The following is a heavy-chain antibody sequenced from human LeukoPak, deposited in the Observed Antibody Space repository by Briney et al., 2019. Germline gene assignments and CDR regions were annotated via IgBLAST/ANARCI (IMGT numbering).Heavy chain of an antibody. CDR1: GFTFSIYA. J-gene: IGHJ4*02. Sequence: GGSLRLSCAASGFTFSIYAMSWDRQAPGKGLEWVSAISGSGGSTFYADSVKGRFTISRDNSKSTLYLQMNSLRADDTAVYYCAKDNSGSCYPDYWGQGTLVTVSS. V-gene: IGHV3-23*01. CDR3: AKDNSGSCYPDY. CDR2: ISGSGGST. D-gene: IGHD1-26*01.